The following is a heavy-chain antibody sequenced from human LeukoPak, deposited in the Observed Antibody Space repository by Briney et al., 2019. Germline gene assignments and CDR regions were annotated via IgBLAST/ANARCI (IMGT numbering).Heavy chain of an antibody. CDR2: IWYDGGSK. CDR1: GFTFSSYG. J-gene: IGHJ3*02. V-gene: IGHV3-33*01. CDR3: ARDRGYSYGDLDAFDI. Sequence: GGSLRLSCAASGFTFSSYGMHWVRQAPGKGLEWVAIIWYDGGSKYYADSVKGRFTISRDNFKNTLYLQMNSLRAEDTAVYYCARDRGYSYGDLDAFDIWGQGTMVTVSS. D-gene: IGHD5-18*01.